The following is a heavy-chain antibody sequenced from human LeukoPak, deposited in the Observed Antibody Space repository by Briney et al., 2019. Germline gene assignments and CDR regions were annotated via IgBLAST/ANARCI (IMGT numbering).Heavy chain of an antibody. CDR1: GFTFSRHW. D-gene: IGHD5/OR15-5a*01. CDR2: IKQDGSEK. J-gene: IGHJ5*01. CDR3: ARDANAGYSVNWFDP. Sequence: GGSLRLSCAASGFTFSRHWMSWVRQAPGKGLEWVANIKQDGSEKHYVDSVKGRFTISRDDAKNSLYLQMDSLRAEDTAIYYCARDANAGYSVNWFDPWGQGTLVTVSS. V-gene: IGHV3-7*03.